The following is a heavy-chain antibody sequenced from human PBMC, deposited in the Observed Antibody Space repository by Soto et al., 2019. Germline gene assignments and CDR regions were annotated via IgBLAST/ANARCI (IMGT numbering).Heavy chain of an antibody. Sequence: SETLSLTCAVFSASLGDHYWAWIRQSPDKGLEWIGEVHPSGSTDYNPSLRSRVSVSIDSSKNQFYLNLNSVTAADTAIYYCARVRQGCSANNCYFDPWGQGTQVTVSS. V-gene: IGHV4-34*10. D-gene: IGHD1-1*01. J-gene: IGHJ5*01. CDR3: ARVRQGCSANNCYFDP. CDR2: VHPSGST. CDR1: SASLGDHY.